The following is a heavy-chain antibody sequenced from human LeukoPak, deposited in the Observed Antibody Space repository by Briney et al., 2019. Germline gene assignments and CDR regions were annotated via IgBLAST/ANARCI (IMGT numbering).Heavy chain of an antibody. J-gene: IGHJ4*02. CDR1: GFTFSTYQ. Sequence: GGPLRLSCTASGFTFSTYQMNWVRQAPGKGLEWVSYISSSGGTISYADSVKGRFTISRDNAKSSLYLQMNSLRAEDTAVYYCARDDGMNPGYWGQGTLVTVSS. CDR2: ISSSGGTI. D-gene: IGHD1-1*01. V-gene: IGHV3-48*03. CDR3: ARDDGMNPGY.